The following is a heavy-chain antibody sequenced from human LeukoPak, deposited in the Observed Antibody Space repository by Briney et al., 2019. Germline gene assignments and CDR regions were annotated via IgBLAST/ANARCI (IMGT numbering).Heavy chain of an antibody. J-gene: IGHJ4*02. Sequence: GGSLRLSCAASGFSFNNYAMHWVRQAPGKGLEWVSGINWNSGSVGYADSVKGRFTISRDNGKNSLYLQMNSLRPEDTVLYYCAKVFQTYYYDTTGYYFDNWGQGTLVTVSS. CDR1: GFSFNNYA. CDR3: AKVFQTYYYDTTGYYFDN. V-gene: IGHV3-9*01. D-gene: IGHD3-22*01. CDR2: INWNSGSV.